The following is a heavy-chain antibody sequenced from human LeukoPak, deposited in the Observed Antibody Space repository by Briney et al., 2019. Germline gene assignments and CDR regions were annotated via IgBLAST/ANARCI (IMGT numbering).Heavy chain of an antibody. CDR3: ARAGDFWSGYPSRNYMDV. CDR2: IYHSGST. Sequence: PSETLSLTCTVSGGSISSGGYYWSWIRQPPGKGLEWIGYIYHSGSTYYNPSLKSRVTISVDRSKKQFSLKLSSVTAADTAVYYCARAGDFWSGYPSRNYMDVWGKGTTVTVSS. V-gene: IGHV4-30-2*01. J-gene: IGHJ6*03. CDR1: GGSISSGGYY. D-gene: IGHD3-3*01.